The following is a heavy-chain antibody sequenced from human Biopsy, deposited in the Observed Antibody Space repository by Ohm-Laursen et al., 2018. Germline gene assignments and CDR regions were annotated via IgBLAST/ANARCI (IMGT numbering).Heavy chain of an antibody. CDR1: GACINIAYY. D-gene: IGHD6-13*01. CDR2: IYQTGNT. CDR3: VRVRGITPPGAFDF. V-gene: IGHV4-38-2*01. J-gene: IGHJ3*01. Sequence: SDTLSLTCAVSGACINIAYYWGWIRQPPGKGLEWIGIIYQTGNTYYNPSLKSRLTISGDASKNEFFLNLTSVTAADTAIYYCVRVRGITPPGAFDFWGQGTKVAVSS.